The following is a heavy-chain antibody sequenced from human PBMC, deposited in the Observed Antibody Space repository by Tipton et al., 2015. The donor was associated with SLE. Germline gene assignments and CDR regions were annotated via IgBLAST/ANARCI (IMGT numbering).Heavy chain of an antibody. CDR1: GYSISSGYY. CDR2: IHHTGRT. Sequence: TLSLTCTVSGYSISSGYYWGWIRQPPGKGLEWIGYIHHTGRTKYNPSLKSRVTILVDTSKNQFSLTLSSVTAADTAVYFCARVGDMTTIVQGYAFDIWGQGTMVTVSP. J-gene: IGHJ3*02. CDR3: ARVGDMTTIVQGYAFDI. V-gene: IGHV4-38-2*02. D-gene: IGHD2-21*02.